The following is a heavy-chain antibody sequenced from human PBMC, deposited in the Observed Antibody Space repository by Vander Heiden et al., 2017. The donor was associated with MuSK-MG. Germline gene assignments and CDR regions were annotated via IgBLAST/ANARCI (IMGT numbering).Heavy chain of an antibody. CDR2: INPSGGST. CDR3: ARVNPIRGVIIHAFDI. D-gene: IGHD3-10*01. J-gene: IGHJ3*02. CDR1: GYTFTSYY. V-gene: IGHV1-46*03. Sequence: QVQLVQAGPEVKNPVASVTVSGKACGYTFTSYYMHWVQQAPEQGLEWMGIINPSGGSTSYAQKFQGRVTMTRDTSTSTVYMELSSLRSEDTAVYYCARVNPIRGVIIHAFDIWGQGTMVTVSS.